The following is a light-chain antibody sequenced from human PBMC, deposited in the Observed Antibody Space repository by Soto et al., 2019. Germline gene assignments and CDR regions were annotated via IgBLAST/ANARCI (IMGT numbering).Light chain of an antibody. CDR3: CSYAGDYTFV. Sequence: QSVLTQPRSVSGSPGQSVTLSCTGTSNDVGGYNYVTWYQQYPGKAPKVMIYDVKTRPSGVPDRFSGSKSGNTASLTISGLQAEDEADYYCCSYAGDYTFVFGTGTKVTVL. V-gene: IGLV2-11*01. CDR1: SNDVGGYNY. J-gene: IGLJ1*01. CDR2: DVK.